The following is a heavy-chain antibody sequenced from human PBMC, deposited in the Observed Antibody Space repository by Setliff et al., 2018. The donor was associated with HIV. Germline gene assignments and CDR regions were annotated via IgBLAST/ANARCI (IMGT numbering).Heavy chain of an antibody. CDR1: GGSISSYY. J-gene: IGHJ4*02. CDR2: IYYTGST. V-gene: IGHV4-59*01. CDR3: ARNRVPSPL. Sequence: SETLSLTCTVSGGSISSYYWSWIRQPPGKGLEWIGSIYYTGSTDYNPSLMSRVTISLDTPKNQFSLKLNSVIAADTAVYYCARNRVPSPLWGQGTLVTVSS.